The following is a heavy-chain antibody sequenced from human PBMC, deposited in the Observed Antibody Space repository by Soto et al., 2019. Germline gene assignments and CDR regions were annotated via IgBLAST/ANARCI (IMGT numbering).Heavy chain of an antibody. Sequence: GGSLRLSCAASGFTFSSYWMHWVRQAPGKGLVWVSRINSDGSSTSYADSVKGRFTISRDNAKNTLYLQMNSLRAEDTAVYYCARGYCSGGSCSGGGAFDIWGQGTMVTV. CDR2: INSDGSST. V-gene: IGHV3-74*01. D-gene: IGHD2-15*01. CDR3: ARGYCSGGSCSGGGAFDI. J-gene: IGHJ3*02. CDR1: GFTFSSYW.